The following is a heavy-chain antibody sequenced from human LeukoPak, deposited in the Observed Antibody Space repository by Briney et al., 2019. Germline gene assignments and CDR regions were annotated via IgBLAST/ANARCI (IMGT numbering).Heavy chain of an antibody. CDR1: GGSVNIGDNC. Sequence: SETLSLTCTVSGGSVNIGDNCWAWIRQPPWKGLEWIGFISYSGNTFYNPSLKSRVSMSLDTSYKHFYLNLASLTAADTAVYYCARGSGSDPWPIFDPWGQGILVTVSS. J-gene: IGHJ5*02. V-gene: IGHV4-30-4*01. CDR2: ISYSGNT. D-gene: IGHD3-10*01. CDR3: ARGSGSDPWPIFDP.